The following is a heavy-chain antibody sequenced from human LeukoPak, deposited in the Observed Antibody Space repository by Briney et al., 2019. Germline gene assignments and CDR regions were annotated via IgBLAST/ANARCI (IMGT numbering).Heavy chain of an antibody. V-gene: IGHV3-33*01. CDR1: GFTFSSYG. Sequence: GGSLRLSCAASGFTFSSYGMHWVRQAPGKGLKWVAVIWYDGSNKYYADSVKGRFTISRDNSKNTLYLQMNSLRAEDTAVYYFARDGMVAHIDYWGQGTLVTVSS. J-gene: IGHJ4*02. CDR3: ARDGMVAHIDY. CDR2: IWYDGSNK. D-gene: IGHD2-8*01.